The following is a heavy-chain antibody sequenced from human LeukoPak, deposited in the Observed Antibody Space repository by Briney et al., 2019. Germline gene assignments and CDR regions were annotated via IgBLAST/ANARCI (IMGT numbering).Heavy chain of an antibody. CDR3: AKSYYDSSGYRGDFDY. CDR2: IYSGGST. CDR1: EFSVGSNY. V-gene: IGHV3-53*05. J-gene: IGHJ4*02. D-gene: IGHD3-22*01. Sequence: PGGSLRLSCAASEFSVGSNYMTWVRQAPGKGLEWVSLIYSGGSTYYADSVKGRFTISRDNSKHTLYLQMNSLRAEDTAVFYCAKSYYDSSGYRGDFDYWGQGTLVTVSS.